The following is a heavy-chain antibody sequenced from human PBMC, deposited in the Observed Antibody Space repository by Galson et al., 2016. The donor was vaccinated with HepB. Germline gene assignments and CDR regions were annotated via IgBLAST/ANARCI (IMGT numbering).Heavy chain of an antibody. V-gene: IGHV3-15*04. CDR2: IGDKTNGGII. CDR1: GFSLNDAW. J-gene: IGHJ4*02. CDR3: TRPKYQLLRNDY. D-gene: IGHD2-2*01. Sequence: SLRLSCAVSGFSLNDAWMGWVRQAPGKGLEWVGRIGDKTNGGIIGYGAPVKGRFTIPRDDSKNTLYLEMHGLNIEDTAVYYCTRPKYQLLRNDYWGQGTLVTVSS.